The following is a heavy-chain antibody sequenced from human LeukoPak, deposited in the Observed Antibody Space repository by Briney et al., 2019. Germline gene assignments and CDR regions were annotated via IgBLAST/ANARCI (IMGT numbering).Heavy chain of an antibody. CDR2: ISYDGSNK. CDR1: GFTFSAYT. CDR3: ARDRNSGSYS. V-gene: IGHV3-30*04. J-gene: IGHJ4*02. Sequence: PGGSLRLSCAASGFTFSAYTIHWVRQAPGKGLEWVAVISYDGSNKFYADFVKGRFTISRDNSKNTLYLQMNSLRAEDTAVYYCARDRNSGSYSWGQGTLVTVSS. D-gene: IGHD1-26*01.